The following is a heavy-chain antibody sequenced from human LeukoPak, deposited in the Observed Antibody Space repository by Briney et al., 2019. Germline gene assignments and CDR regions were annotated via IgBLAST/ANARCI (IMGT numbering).Heavy chain of an antibody. CDR1: GGSIGSYY. Sequence: KSSETLSLTCTVSGGSIGSYYWSWIRQPPGKGLEWIGYIYYSGSTNYNPSLKSRVTISVDTSKNQFSLKLSSVTAADTAVYYCARLWFGEKDYWGQGTLVTVSS. J-gene: IGHJ4*02. CDR2: IYYSGST. D-gene: IGHD3-10*01. CDR3: ARLWFGEKDY. V-gene: IGHV4-59*08.